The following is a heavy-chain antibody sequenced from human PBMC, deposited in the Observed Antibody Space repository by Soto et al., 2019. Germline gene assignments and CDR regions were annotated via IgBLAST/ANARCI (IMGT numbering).Heavy chain of an antibody. V-gene: IGHV3-49*03. CDR3: ARDPVHDSSGYNSYYFDY. CDR1: GFVFGDYE. Sequence: QPGGSXRLSCTTSGFVFGDYEMSWFRQAPGKGLEWVGFIRTNSRGATTEYAASVRGRFTISRDDSKSVAYLQMSRLRSDDTAVYYCARDPVHDSSGYNSYYFDYWGQGTLVTVSS. D-gene: IGHD3-22*01. J-gene: IGHJ4*02. CDR2: IRTNSRGATT.